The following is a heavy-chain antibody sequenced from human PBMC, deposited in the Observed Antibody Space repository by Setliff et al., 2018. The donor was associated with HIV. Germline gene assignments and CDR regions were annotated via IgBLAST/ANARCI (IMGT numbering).Heavy chain of an antibody. V-gene: IGHV3-23*01. CDR1: GFTFSSYA. J-gene: IGHJ4*02. D-gene: IGHD2-15*01. CDR3: ARLRINDF. Sequence: PGGSLRLSCAASGFTFSSYAMSWVRQTPGKGLEWVSFISSSAGSTYYSDSVKGRFTISRDNSKNMLYLQMNSLRADDTAVYYCARLRINDFWGQGTPVTVSS. CDR2: ISSSAGST.